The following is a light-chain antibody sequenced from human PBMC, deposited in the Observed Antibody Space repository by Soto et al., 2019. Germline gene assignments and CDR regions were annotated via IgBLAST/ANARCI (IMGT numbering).Light chain of an antibody. CDR3: CSYAGSSTWV. Sequence: QSALTQPASVSGSPGQSITISCTGASSDVGSYNLVSWYQQHPGKAPKLMISEVTKRPSGVSNRFSGSKSGNTASPTISGLQAEDEADYYCCSYAGSSTWVFGGGTKLTVL. CDR2: EVT. CDR1: SSDVGSYNL. J-gene: IGLJ3*02. V-gene: IGLV2-23*02.